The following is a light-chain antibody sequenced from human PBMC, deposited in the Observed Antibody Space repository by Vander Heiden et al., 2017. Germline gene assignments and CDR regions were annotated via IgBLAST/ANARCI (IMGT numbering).Light chain of an antibody. CDR1: QGISSW. Sequence: DTQMTQSPSSVSASVGDRVTITCRASQGISSWLAWYQQKPWKAPKLLIYAASSLQSGVPSRFSGSASATDFTLSISILQPEDFATYYCQQANSLPRTFGQGTKLEIK. V-gene: IGKV1-12*01. CDR3: QQANSLPRT. CDR2: AAS. J-gene: IGKJ2*01.